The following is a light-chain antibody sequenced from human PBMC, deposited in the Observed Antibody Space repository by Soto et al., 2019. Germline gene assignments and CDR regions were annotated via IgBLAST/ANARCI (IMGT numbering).Light chain of an antibody. CDR1: INDIGSYHY. Sequence: SALTQPASVSGSPGQSITTSCTGTINDIGSYHYVAWYQHHPGKAPKLIIYEVTHRPSGVSNRFSGSKSGNTASLTISGLQAEDEADYYCSSYTTTSTTFGGGTKVTVL. J-gene: IGLJ3*02. V-gene: IGLV2-14*01. CDR2: EVT. CDR3: SSYTTTSTT.